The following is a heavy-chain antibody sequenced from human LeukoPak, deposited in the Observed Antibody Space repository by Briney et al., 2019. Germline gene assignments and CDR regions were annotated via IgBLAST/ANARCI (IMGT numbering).Heavy chain of an antibody. CDR3: AKRDSSGSYYFDY. V-gene: IGHV3-23*01. Sequence: GGSLRLSCAASGFTFSTHAMIWVRQAPGKGLEYVSEIGANGGSTYYADSVRGRFTISRDNSKNTLYLQMNSLRAEDTAVFYCAKRDSSGSYYFDYWGQGTLVTVSS. D-gene: IGHD3-22*01. CDR1: GFTFSTHA. CDR2: IGANGGST. J-gene: IGHJ4*02.